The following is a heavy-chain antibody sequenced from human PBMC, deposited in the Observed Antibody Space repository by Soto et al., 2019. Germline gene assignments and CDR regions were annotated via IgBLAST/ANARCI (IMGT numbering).Heavy chain of an antibody. V-gene: IGHV1-69*06. CDR3: ASDGYSYGYKAEYYYYYGMDV. D-gene: IGHD5-18*01. CDR2: IIPIFGTA. CDR1: GGTFSSYA. J-gene: IGHJ6*02. Sequence: QVQLVQCGAEVKKPGSSVKVSCKASGGTFSSYAISWVRQAPGEGLEWMGGIIPIFGTANYAQKFQGRVTITADKSTSTAYIVLSSLRSEDTAVYYCASDGYSYGYKAEYYYYYGMDVWGQGTTVTVSS.